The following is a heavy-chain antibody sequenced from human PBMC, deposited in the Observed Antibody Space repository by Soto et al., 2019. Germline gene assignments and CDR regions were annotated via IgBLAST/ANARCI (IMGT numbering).Heavy chain of an antibody. CDR3: ARGIEGWYQGRYYYGMDV. CDR2: IYYSGST. D-gene: IGHD6-19*01. J-gene: IGHJ6*02. Sequence: QVQLQESGPGLVKPSETLSLTCTVSGGSVSSGSYYWSWIRQPPGKGLEWIGYIYYSGSTNYNPSLRSRVPISVDTSRTQFSLQLSSVTAADTAVYSCARGIEGWYQGRYYYGMDVWGQGTTVTVSS. V-gene: IGHV4-61*01. CDR1: GGSVSSGSYY.